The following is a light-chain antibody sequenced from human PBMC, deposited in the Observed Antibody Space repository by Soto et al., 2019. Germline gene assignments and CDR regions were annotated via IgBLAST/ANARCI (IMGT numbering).Light chain of an antibody. CDR3: GSYAGRSTFV. CDR2: EVT. CDR1: SSDVGEFNY. Sequence: QSALTQPPSASGSPGQSVTISCTGTSSDVGEFNYVSWYQQRPGKVPKLMIYEVTKRPSGVPDRFSGSKSGNTASLTVSGLQAEDEADYFCGSYAGRSTFVFGTGTKLTVL. V-gene: IGLV2-8*01. J-gene: IGLJ1*01.